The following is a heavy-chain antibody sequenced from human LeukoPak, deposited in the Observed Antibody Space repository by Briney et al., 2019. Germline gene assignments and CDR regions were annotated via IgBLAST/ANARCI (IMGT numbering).Heavy chain of an antibody. J-gene: IGHJ6*02. CDR3: ARDGDYYDSSGSQGAYYYYGMDV. V-gene: IGHV3-21*01. CDR2: ISSSSSYI. Sequence: AGGSLRLSCAASGFTFSSYSMNWVRQAPGKGLEWVSSISSSSSYIYYADSVKGRFTISRDNAKTSLYLQMNSLRAEDTAVYYCARDGDYYDSSGSQGAYYYYGMDVWGQGTTVTVSS. D-gene: IGHD3-22*01. CDR1: GFTFSSYS.